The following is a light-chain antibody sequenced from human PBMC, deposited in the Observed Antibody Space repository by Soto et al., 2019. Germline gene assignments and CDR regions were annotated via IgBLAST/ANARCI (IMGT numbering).Light chain of an antibody. CDR2: KVS. J-gene: IGKJ1*01. Sequence: DVVMTQSPLSLPVTLRQPASISCRSSQSLVYSDGNTYFSWFLQRPGQPPRRLINKVSKRDSGVPDSFSGSGSGTDFTLKISRVEAEDVGVYSCLQATHWPPTFGQGTKVEIK. V-gene: IGKV2-30*01. CDR3: LQATHWPPT. CDR1: QSLVYSDGNTY.